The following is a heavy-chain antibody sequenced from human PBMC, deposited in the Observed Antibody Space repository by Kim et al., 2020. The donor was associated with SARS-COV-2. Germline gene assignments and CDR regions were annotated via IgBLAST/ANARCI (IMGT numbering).Heavy chain of an antibody. CDR3: ARDQGCSGGSCYSWYYYGMDV. D-gene: IGHD2-15*01. CDR1: GFTFISYA. J-gene: IGHJ6*02. Sequence: GGSLRLSCAASGFTFISYAMHWVSQAPGKGLEWVAVISYDGSNKYYADSVKGRFTISRDNSKNTLYLQMNSLRAEDTAVYYCARDQGCSGGSCYSWYYYGMDVWGQGTTVTVSS. V-gene: IGHV3-30*04. CDR2: ISYDGSNK.